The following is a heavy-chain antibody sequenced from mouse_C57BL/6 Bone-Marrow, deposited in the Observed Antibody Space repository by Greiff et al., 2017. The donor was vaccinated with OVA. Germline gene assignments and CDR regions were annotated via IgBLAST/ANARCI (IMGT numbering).Heavy chain of an antibody. CDR3: ARWVLLWFAS. Sequence: VQLQQSGAELVRPGASVTLSCTASGYTIKDDYMRWVKQRPKQGLEWIGWIDPENGDTEYASKFQGKATITADTSSNTAYLQLSSLTSEDTAVYYCARWVLLWFASWGPGTLVTASA. V-gene: IGHV14-4*01. D-gene: IGHD2-3*01. CDR1: GYTIKDDY. J-gene: IGHJ3*01. CDR2: IDPENGDT.